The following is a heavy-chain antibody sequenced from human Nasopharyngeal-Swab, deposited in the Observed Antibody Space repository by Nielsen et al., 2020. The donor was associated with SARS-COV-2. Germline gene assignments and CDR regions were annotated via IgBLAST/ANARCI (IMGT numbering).Heavy chain of an antibody. CDR3: ARVAPLGPAMATAHFDY. CDR2: IIPIFGTA. V-gene: IGHV1-69*13. CDR1: GGTFSSYA. J-gene: IGHJ4*02. Sequence: SVKVSCKASGGTFSSYAISWVRQAPGQGLEWMGGIIPIFGTANYAQKFQSRVTITADESTSTAYMELSSLRSEDTAVYYCARVAPLGPAMATAHFDYWGQGTLVTVSS. D-gene: IGHD5-18*01.